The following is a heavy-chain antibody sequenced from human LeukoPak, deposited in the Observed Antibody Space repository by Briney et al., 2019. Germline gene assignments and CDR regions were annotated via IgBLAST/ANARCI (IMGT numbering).Heavy chain of an antibody. V-gene: IGHV3-23*01. Sequence: GGSLRLSCAASGFIFSSHGMNWVRQAPGRGLEWGSAISVSGNTYHADSVKGRFTISRDSSKNTLYLQMNSLRAGDAAVYYCAKAPVTTCSGAYCYPFDYWSQGTLVTVSS. J-gene: IGHJ4*02. CDR2: ISVSGNT. D-gene: IGHD2-15*01. CDR3: AKAPVTTCSGAYCYPFDY. CDR1: GFIFSSHG.